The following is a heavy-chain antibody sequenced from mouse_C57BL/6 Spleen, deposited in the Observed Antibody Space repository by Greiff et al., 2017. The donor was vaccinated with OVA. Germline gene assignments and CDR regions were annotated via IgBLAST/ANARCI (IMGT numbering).Heavy chain of an antibody. CDR2: ISSGGSYT. D-gene: IGHD2-4*01. V-gene: IGHV5-6*01. CDR1: GFTFSSYG. CDR3: ARHGDYPWFAY. Sequence: EVQRVESGGDLVKPGGSLKLSCAASGFTFSSYGMSWVRQTPDKRLEWVATISSGGSYTYYPDSVKGRFTISRDNAKNTLYLQMSSLKSEDTAMDYCARHGDYPWFAYWGQGTLVTVSA. J-gene: IGHJ3*01.